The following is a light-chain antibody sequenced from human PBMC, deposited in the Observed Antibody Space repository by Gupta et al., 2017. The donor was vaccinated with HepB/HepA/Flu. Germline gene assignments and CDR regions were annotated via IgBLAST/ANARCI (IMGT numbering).Light chain of an antibody. V-gene: IGKV1-12*01. CDR1: QGISSW. CDR3: RQGNSFLL. CDR2: AAS. Sequence: DIQMTQSPSSVSASVGDRVTITCRASQGISSWLAWYQQKPGKAPKLLIYAASSWQSGVPSRFSGSGYATDFTLTSSGRQPEDFAFFSGRQGNSFLLFGRGTKVEIK. J-gene: IGKJ4*01.